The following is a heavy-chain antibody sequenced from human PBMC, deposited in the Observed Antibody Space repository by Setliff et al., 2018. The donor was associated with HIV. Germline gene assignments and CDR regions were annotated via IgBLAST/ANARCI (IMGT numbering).Heavy chain of an antibody. J-gene: IGHJ6*02. V-gene: IGHV3-23*01. Sequence: GGSLRLSCAASGFTFSNFAMSWVRQAPGKGLEWVSVISGGGGKTDYADSVKGRFTISRDNAKNSVYLQMNSLRAEDTAVYFCASTGLLLPRFGASYYYYGMDVWGQGTTVTV. CDR1: GFTFSNFA. CDR2: ISGGGGKT. CDR3: ASTGLLLPRFGASYYYYGMDV. D-gene: IGHD3-10*01.